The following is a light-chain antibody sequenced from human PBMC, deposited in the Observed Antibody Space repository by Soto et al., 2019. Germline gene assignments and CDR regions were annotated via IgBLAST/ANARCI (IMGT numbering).Light chain of an antibody. V-gene: IGKV1-5*03. CDR2: RAS. CDR1: QSSSFW. CDR3: PQHQSDPWT. J-gene: IGKJ1*01. Sequence: DIQMTQSPSTLSSSVGDGVTITCRASQSSSFWLAWYQQKPGKAPKLLIYRASSLESVDPSRFSGTGSGKEFTLPISSLQADDFATYYCPQHQSDPWTFGHGTKLEIK.